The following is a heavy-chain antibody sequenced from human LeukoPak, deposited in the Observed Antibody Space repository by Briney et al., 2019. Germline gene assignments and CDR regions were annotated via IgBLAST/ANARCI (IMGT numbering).Heavy chain of an antibody. D-gene: IGHD3-22*01. V-gene: IGHV3-33*01. CDR2: IWYDGSNK. CDR3: ARGGTMTYYYYYYGMDV. J-gene: IGHJ6*02. CDR1: GFTFSSYG. Sequence: PGRSLRLSCAASGFTFSSYGMHRVRQAPGKGLEWVAVIWYDGSNKYYADSVKGRFTISRDNSKNTLYLQMNSLRAEDTAVYYCARGGTMTYYYYYYGMDVWGQGTTVTVSS.